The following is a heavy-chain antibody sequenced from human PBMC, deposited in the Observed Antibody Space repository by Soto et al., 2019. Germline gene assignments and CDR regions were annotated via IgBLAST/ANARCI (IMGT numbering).Heavy chain of an antibody. J-gene: IGHJ5*02. D-gene: IGHD3-22*01. CDR2: IIPIFGTA. V-gene: IGHV1-69*13. Sequence: SVKVSCKASGGTFSSYAISGVRQAPGQGLEWMGGIIPIFGTANYAQEFQGRVTITADESTSAAYMELSSLRSEDTAVYYCARGRDIGYYDSSGYYSDWFDPWGQGTLVTVSS. CDR1: GGTFSSYA. CDR3: ARGRDIGYYDSSGYYSDWFDP.